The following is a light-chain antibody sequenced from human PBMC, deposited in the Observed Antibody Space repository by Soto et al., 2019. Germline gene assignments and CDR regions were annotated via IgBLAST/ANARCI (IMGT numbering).Light chain of an antibody. CDR1: QNISSY. CDR2: GAS. J-gene: IGKJ5*01. CDR3: QQYHNWPPIT. V-gene: IGKV3D-15*01. Sequence: LTESPSDVSLSSRKRATLSCSSSQNISSYLIWYQQKPGQAPRLLIYGASTRATGIPARFSGSGSGTEFTLTISNLLSEDFAVYFCQQYHNWPPITFGQGTRLDIK.